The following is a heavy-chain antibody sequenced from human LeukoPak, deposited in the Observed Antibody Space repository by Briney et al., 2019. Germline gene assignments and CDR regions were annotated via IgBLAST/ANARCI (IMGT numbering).Heavy chain of an antibody. J-gene: IGHJ5*02. CDR1: GGSISSSSYY. V-gene: IGHV4-39*07. CDR3: ARRKYSSSSAFDH. Sequence: SETLSLTCTVSGGSISSSSYYWGWIRQPPGQGLEWIGSIYYTGSTYYNPSLKSRVTISVDTSKNQFSLKLYSVTEADTAVYYCARRKYSSSSAFDHWGQGTLVTVSS. D-gene: IGHD6-6*01. CDR2: IYYTGST.